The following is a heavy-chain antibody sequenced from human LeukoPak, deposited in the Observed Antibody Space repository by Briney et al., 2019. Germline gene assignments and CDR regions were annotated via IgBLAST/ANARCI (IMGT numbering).Heavy chain of an antibody. Sequence: SVKVSCKASGGTFSSYAISWVRQAPGQGLEWMGGIIPIFGTANYAQKLQGRVTITADESTSTAYMELSSLRSEDTAVYYCAREDTSAAAGTYGYWGQGTLVTVSS. J-gene: IGHJ4*02. CDR1: GGTFSSYA. CDR3: AREDTSAAAGTYGY. CDR2: IIPIFGTA. V-gene: IGHV1-69*13. D-gene: IGHD6-13*01.